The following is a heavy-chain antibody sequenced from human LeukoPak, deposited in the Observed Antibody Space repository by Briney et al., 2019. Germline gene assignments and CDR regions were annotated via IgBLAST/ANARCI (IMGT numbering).Heavy chain of an antibody. D-gene: IGHD3-9*01. CDR2: ISGSSGRT. V-gene: IGHV3-23*01. CDR3: AKDRFYDILTGYPDY. J-gene: IGHJ4*02. CDR1: GFTLSSFG. Sequence: GGSLRLSCAASGFTLSSFGMSWVRQAPGKRLEWVSAISGSSGRTYYADAVKGRFTVSRDISKNTVSLQMNRLRADDTAMYHCAKDRFYDILTGYPDYWGQGTLVTVSS.